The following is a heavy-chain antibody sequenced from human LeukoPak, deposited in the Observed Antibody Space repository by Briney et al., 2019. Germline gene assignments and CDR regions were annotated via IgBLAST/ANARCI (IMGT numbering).Heavy chain of an antibody. CDR2: IYSGGST. V-gene: IGHV3-66*01. J-gene: IGHJ5*02. D-gene: IGHD4-17*01. Sequence: GGSLRLSCAASGFTFSSNYMSWVRQAPGKGLEWVSVIYSGGSTYYADSVKGRFTISRDNSKNTLYLQMNSLRAEDTAVYYCARYGDYDSGFDPWGQGTLVTVSS. CDR1: GFTFSSNY. CDR3: ARYGDYDSGFDP.